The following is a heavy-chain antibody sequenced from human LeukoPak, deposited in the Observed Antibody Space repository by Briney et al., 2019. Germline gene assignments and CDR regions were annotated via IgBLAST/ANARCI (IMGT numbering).Heavy chain of an antibody. Sequence: SETLSLTCAVCGGSFSGYYWSWIRQPPGKGLEWIGEINHSGSTNYNPSLKSRVTISVDTSKNQFSLKLSSVTAADTAVYYCARGPPLYSSGWYAGYWGQGTLVTVSS. CDR3: ARGPPLYSSGWYAGY. J-gene: IGHJ4*02. CDR1: GGSFSGYY. V-gene: IGHV4-34*01. D-gene: IGHD6-19*01. CDR2: INHSGST.